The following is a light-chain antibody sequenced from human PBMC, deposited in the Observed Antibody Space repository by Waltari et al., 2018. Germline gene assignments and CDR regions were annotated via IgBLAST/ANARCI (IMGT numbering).Light chain of an antibody. CDR3: QQVNSFPRT. V-gene: IGKV3D-20*02. J-gene: IGKJ1*01. Sequence: EIVLTQSPGTLSLSPGETATLSCRASQSIRLAWYQQKPGQAPILLIHDASKRATGIPDRFSGSGSGTDFTLTISRLEPEDFATYYCQQVNSFPRTFGQGTKVEVK. CDR1: QSIR. CDR2: DAS.